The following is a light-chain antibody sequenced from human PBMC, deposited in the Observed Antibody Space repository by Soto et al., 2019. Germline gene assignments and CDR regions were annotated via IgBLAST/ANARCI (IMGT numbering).Light chain of an antibody. CDR3: RSYTSSRTLDV. CDR2: EVS. CDR1: SSDVGGYND. V-gene: IGLV2-14*01. Sequence: QSALTQPPSVSGAPGQSITISCTGTSSDVGGYNDVSWYQQHPGKAPKLMIYEVSNRPSGVSNRFSGSKSGNTASLTISGLQAEDEADYYCRSYTSSRTLDVFGTGTKLTVL. J-gene: IGLJ1*01.